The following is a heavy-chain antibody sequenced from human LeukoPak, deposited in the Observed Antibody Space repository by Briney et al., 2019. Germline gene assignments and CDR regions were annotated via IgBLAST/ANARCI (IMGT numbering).Heavy chain of an antibody. Sequence: SVKVSCKASGGTFSSYAISWVRQAPGQGLEWMGGIIPIFGTANYAQKFQGRVTITADESTSTAYMELSSLRSEDTAVYYCAKEYGYSYGGESYYYYYYMDVWGKGTTVTVSS. CDR2: IIPIFGTA. CDR3: AKEYGYSYGGESYYYYYYMDV. J-gene: IGHJ6*03. CDR1: GGTFSSYA. D-gene: IGHD5-18*01. V-gene: IGHV1-69*13.